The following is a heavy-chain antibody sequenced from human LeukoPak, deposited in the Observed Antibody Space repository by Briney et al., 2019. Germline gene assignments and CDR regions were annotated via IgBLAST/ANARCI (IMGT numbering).Heavy chain of an antibody. CDR1: GFTFSSYE. V-gene: IGHV3-48*03. D-gene: IGHD5-24*01. CDR3: ARVALGLQPDY. J-gene: IGHJ4*02. Sequence: GGSLRLSCAASGFTFSSYEMNWVRQAPGKGLEWVSYISSSGSTIYYADSVKGRFTISRDNAKNSLYLQMNSLRAEDTAVYYCARVALGLQPDYWGQGTLVTVSS. CDR2: ISSSGSTI.